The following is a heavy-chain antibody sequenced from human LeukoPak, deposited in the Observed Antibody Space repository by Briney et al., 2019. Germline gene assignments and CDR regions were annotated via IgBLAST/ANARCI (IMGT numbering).Heavy chain of an antibody. CDR2: IYHSGST. J-gene: IGHJ4*02. CDR3: ARQDYYDSSGPTDYFDY. Sequence: SETLSLTCAVSGYSISSGYYWGWIRQPPGKGLEWIGSIYHSGSTYYNPSLKSRVTISVDTSKNQFSLKLSSVTATDTAVYYCARQDYYDSSGPTDYFDYWGQGTLVTVSS. V-gene: IGHV4-38-2*01. CDR1: GYSISSGYY. D-gene: IGHD3-22*01.